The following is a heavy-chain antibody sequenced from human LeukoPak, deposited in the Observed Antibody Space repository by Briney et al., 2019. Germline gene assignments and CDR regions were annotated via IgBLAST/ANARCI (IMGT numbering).Heavy chain of an antibody. CDR3: ARVGNYYGSGSYYKYYMDV. CDR1: GYTFTSYD. J-gene: IGHJ6*03. CDR2: ISGYNANT. Sequence: GASVKVSCKASGYTFTSYDINWVRQAPGQGLEWMGWISGYNANTNYAQNLQGRVTMTTDSSTSTAYMDLRSLRSDDTAVYYCARVGNYYGSGSYYKYYMDVWGKGTTVTVSS. V-gene: IGHV1-18*01. D-gene: IGHD3-10*01.